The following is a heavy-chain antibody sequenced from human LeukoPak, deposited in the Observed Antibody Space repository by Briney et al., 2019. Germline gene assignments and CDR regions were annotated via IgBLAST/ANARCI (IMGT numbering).Heavy chain of an antibody. CDR1: GFTFSSYW. V-gene: IGHV3-7*01. CDR3: ARAGLTMVNYYYGMDA. D-gene: IGHD3-10*01. J-gene: IGHJ6*02. Sequence: GGSLRLSCAASGFTFSSYWMSWVRQAPGKGLEWVANIKQDGSEKYYVDSVKGRFTISRDNAKNSLYLQMNSLRAEDTAVYYCARAGLTMVNYYYGMDAWGQGTTVTVSS. CDR2: IKQDGSEK.